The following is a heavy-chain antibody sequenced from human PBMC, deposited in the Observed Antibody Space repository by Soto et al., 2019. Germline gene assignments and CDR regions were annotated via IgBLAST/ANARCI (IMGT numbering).Heavy chain of an antibody. J-gene: IGHJ4*02. D-gene: IGHD3-9*01. CDR3: AKGPEYDISTGCDY. CDR2: LSGGGSTT. CDR1: GFTISLSA. V-gene: IGHV3-23*01. Sequence: EMQLLESGGGFVQLGESLRLSCAASGFTISLSAMSWVRQAPGRGLDWVSSLSGGGSTTDYADSVKGRFTISRDNSKNTVHLQMNSLRAEDTAVYYCAKGPEYDISTGCDYWGQGALVTVSS.